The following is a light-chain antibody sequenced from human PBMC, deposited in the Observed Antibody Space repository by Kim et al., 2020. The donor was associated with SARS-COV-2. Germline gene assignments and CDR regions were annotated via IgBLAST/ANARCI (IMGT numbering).Light chain of an antibody. J-gene: IGLJ2*01. CDR3: SSYSSRDIVL. CDR1: SSDVGGYNY. CDR2: DVT. V-gene: IGLV2-14*04. Sequence: GQSSSISCTGTSSDVGGYNYVSWFRQHPGKATKVIIYDVTKRPSGGYNRFSGSKSGNTASLSISGLQTDDEADYYCSSYSSRDIVLFGGGTQLTVL.